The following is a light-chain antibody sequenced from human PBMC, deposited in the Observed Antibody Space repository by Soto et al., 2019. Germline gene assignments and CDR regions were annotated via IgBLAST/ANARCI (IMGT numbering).Light chain of an antibody. Sequence: EIVLTQSPGTLSLSPGERATLSCRASQSVSDSYLAWYQQRPDQAPNLLIYHASSRATGIPDRFSGGGSGTDFTLSISRLEPEDFAVYYCQQYGSSPITFGQGTRLEIK. CDR2: HAS. CDR1: QSVSDSY. CDR3: QQYGSSPIT. J-gene: IGKJ5*01. V-gene: IGKV3-20*01.